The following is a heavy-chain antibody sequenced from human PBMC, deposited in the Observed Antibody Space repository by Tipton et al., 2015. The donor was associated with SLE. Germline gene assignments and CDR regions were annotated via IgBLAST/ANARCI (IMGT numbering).Heavy chain of an antibody. J-gene: IGHJ4*02. CDR2: IYPDDSNT. CDR1: GYKFFDYW. Sequence: VQLVQSGAEVKKPGESLKISCKGSGYKFFDYWIGWVRQMPGEGLDWMGIIYPDDSNTLYNPSFQGQVTISVDKSINTAYMQWSGLKATGTAVYYCARFGGPRFLVWFFDYWGQGTLVTVSS. D-gene: IGHD3-3*01. V-gene: IGHV5-51*03. CDR3: ARFGGPRFLVWFFDY.